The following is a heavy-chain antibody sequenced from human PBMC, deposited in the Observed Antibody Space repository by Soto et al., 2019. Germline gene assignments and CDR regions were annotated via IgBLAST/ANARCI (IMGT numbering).Heavy chain of an antibody. V-gene: IGHV1-69*13. D-gene: IGHD3-3*01. CDR2: VIPIFGTA. Sequence: GASVKVSCKASGGTFSSYAISWVRQAPGQGLEWMGGVIPIFGTANYAQKFQGRVTITADESTSTAYMELSSLRSEDTAVYYCARHLGDDFWSGSLGYYYYYGMDVWGQGTMVTVSS. CDR3: ARHLGDDFWSGSLGYYYYYGMDV. CDR1: GGTFSSYA. J-gene: IGHJ6*02.